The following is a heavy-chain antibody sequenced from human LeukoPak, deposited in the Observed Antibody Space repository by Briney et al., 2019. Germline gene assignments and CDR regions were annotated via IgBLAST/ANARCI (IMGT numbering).Heavy chain of an antibody. CDR2: IWYDGSNK. V-gene: IGHV3-33*01. D-gene: IGHD1-26*01. J-gene: IGHJ4*02. Sequence: GGSLRLSCAASGFTFSSYGMHWVRQAPGKGLEWVAVIWYDGSNKYYADSVKGRFTISRDNSKNTLYLQMNSLRAEDTAVYYCAREPGVGATHFDYWGQGTPVTVSS. CDR1: GFTFSSYG. CDR3: AREPGVGATHFDY.